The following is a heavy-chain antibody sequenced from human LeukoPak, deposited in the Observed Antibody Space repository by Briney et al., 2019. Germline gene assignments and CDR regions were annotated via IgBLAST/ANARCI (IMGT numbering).Heavy chain of an antibody. CDR2: IYYSGST. Sequence: PSETLSLTCTVSGGSISSGGYYWSWIRPHPGKGVEWIGYIYYSGSTYYNPSLKSRVTISVDTSKNQFSLKLSSVTAADTAVYYCARVRDSSGPYYYYGMDVWGQGTTVTVSS. V-gene: IGHV4-31*03. D-gene: IGHD3-22*01. CDR1: GGSISSGGYY. J-gene: IGHJ6*02. CDR3: ARVRDSSGPYYYYGMDV.